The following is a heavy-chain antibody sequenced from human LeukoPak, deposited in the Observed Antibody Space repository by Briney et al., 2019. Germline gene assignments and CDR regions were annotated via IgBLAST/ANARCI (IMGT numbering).Heavy chain of an antibody. CDR1: GYTLTELS. V-gene: IGHV1-24*01. Sequence: ASGKVSCKVSGYTLTELSMHWVRQAPGKGLEWMGGFDPEDGETIYARKFQGRVTMTEDTSTDTAYMELSSLRSEDTAVYYCATPSPYYYDSSGYQALIFDYWGQGTLVTVSS. CDR2: FDPEDGET. J-gene: IGHJ4*02. D-gene: IGHD3-22*01. CDR3: ATPSPYYYDSSGYQALIFDY.